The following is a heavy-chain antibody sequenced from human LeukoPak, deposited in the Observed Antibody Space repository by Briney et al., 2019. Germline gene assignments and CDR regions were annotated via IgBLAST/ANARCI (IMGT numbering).Heavy chain of an antibody. J-gene: IGHJ4*02. D-gene: IGHD4-23*01. CDR1: GGSISSYY. CDR3: ARVMRTTVVTEVFDY. Sequence: PSQSLSLTCTVSGGSISSYYWSWIRQPPGKGLEWIGYIYYSGSTNYNPSLKSRVTISVDTSKNQFSLKLSSVTAADTAVYYCARVMRTTVVTEVFDYWGQGTLVTVSS. V-gene: IGHV4-59*01. CDR2: IYYSGST.